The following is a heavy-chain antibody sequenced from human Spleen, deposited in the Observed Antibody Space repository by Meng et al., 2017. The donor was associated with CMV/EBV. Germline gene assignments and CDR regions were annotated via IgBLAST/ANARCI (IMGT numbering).Heavy chain of an antibody. J-gene: IGHJ4*02. CDR1: GFTFSSYA. CDR2: ISGSGGNT. D-gene: IGHD4-17*01. V-gene: IGHV3-23*01. Sequence: GESLKISCAASGFTFSSYAMSWVRQAPGKGLEWVSVISGSGGNTYYADSVKGRFTTSRDNSKNTLHLQMNRLRAEDTAVYYCAKDRVTTVTPPEYWGQRTLVTVSS. CDR3: AKDRVTTVTPPEY.